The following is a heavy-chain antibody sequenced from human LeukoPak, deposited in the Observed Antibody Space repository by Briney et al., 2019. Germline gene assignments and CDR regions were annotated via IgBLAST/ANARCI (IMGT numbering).Heavy chain of an antibody. V-gene: IGHV3-23*01. Sequence: KAGGSLRLSCAASGFTFSSYAMSWVRQAPGKGLEWVSAISGSGGSTYYADSVKGRFTISRDNSKNTLYLQMNSLRAEDTAVYYCAKDPSIAAAGTGDYWGQGTLVTVSS. J-gene: IGHJ4*02. D-gene: IGHD6-13*01. CDR2: ISGSGGST. CDR1: GFTFSSYA. CDR3: AKDPSIAAAGTGDY.